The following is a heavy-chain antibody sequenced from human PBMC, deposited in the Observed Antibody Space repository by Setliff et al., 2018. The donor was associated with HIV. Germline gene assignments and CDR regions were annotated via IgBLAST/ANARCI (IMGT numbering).Heavy chain of an antibody. CDR2: INTETGNP. V-gene: IGHV7-4-1*02. J-gene: IGHJ4*02. D-gene: IGHD1-26*01. Sequence: GASVKVSCKSSGYTLTTFGISWVRQVPGQGLEWMGWINTETGNPMYAQGFKGRFVFSLDTSVSTAYLQISTLKTEDTAIYYCARVGSYWSTFDYWGQGALVTVSS. CDR3: ARVGSYWSTFDY. CDR1: GYTLTTFG.